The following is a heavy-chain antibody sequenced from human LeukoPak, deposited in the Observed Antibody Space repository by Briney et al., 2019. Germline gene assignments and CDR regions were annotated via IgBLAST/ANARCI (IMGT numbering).Heavy chain of an antibody. CDR1: GYSFTSYW. CDR3: ARGPLSTSSLTY. CDR2: IDPTESYT. Sequence: GESLKISCKGSGYSFTSYWINWVCQMPGKGLEWMGRIDPTESYTDYSPSFQGHVTISADKSINTAYLQRSSLEASDTAMYYCARGPLSTSSLTYWGQGTLVTVSS. V-gene: IGHV5-10-1*01. J-gene: IGHJ4*02. D-gene: IGHD6-6*01.